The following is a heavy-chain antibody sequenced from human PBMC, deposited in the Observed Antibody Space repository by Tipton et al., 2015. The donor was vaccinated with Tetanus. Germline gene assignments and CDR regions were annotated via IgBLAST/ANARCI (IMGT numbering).Heavy chain of an antibody. V-gene: IGHV3-48*01. CDR3: AKEALGVLNL. Sequence: SLRLSCAASGYIFTRQSINWVRQAPGKGLEWISYITGSSETIYYADSVRGRFTVSRDNSKNSLSLQLNSLRADDTAIYYCAKEALGVLNLWGNGTTVIVSS. D-gene: IGHD1-14*01. CDR2: ITGSSETI. CDR1: GYIFTRQS. J-gene: IGHJ6*04.